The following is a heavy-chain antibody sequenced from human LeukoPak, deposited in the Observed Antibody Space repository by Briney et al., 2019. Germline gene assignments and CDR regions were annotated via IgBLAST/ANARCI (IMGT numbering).Heavy chain of an antibody. Sequence: GGSLRLSCAAPGFTFTHYAMHWVRQTPGKGLEWVAVIFYDGTIQYYSDSVRGRLIVSRDNPKNTLYLQMNSLRAEDTAVYYCARDPRGPAGYDSPARDTFDYWGQGTLVTVSS. CDR1: GFTFTHYA. CDR2: IFYDGTIQ. V-gene: IGHV3-30*03. CDR3: ARDPRGPAGYDSPARDTFDY. D-gene: IGHD3-22*01. J-gene: IGHJ4*02.